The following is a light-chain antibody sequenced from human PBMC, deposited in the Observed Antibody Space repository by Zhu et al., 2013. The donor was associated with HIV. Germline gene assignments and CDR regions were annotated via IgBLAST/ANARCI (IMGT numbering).Light chain of an antibody. CDR1: QSVSSAY. Sequence: EMVMTQSPATLSVSPGERATLSCRASQSVSSAYLAWYQQKPGQAPRLLIYGASTRATGIPDRFSGSGSGTDFTLTISRLEPEDFAVYYCQQYSSPIFTFGPGPKWMS. V-gene: IGKV3-20*01. CDR2: GAS. CDR3: QQYSSPIFT. J-gene: IGKJ3*01.